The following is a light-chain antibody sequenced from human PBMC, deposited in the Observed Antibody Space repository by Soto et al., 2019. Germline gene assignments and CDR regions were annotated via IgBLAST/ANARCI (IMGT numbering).Light chain of an antibody. J-gene: IGKJ1*01. CDR1: QSARSS. CDR3: QQRATWPWT. Sequence: EIVLTQSPATPSLSPGQRATLSCRASQSARSSLAWYQQSPGQAPRLLIYDASNRATAIPARFSGSGSGTDFTLTISSLEPEDFALYYCQQRATWPWTVGQGNKVEIK. CDR2: DAS. V-gene: IGKV3-11*01.